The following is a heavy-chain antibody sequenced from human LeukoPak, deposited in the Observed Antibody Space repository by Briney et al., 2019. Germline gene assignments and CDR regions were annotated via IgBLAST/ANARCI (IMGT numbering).Heavy chain of an antibody. D-gene: IGHD4-11*01. CDR1: GFTFDDYA. V-gene: IGHV3-74*01. J-gene: IGHJ4*02. Sequence: PGGSLRLSCAASGFTFDDYAMHWVRPAPGKGLEWVSRLKTDGSRTNYADSVKGRFTISRDNARNTVYLQMNSLRAEDTAVYYCSRDHPGSNSLDYWGQGTLVTVSS. CDR3: SRDHPGSNSLDY. CDR2: LKTDGSRT.